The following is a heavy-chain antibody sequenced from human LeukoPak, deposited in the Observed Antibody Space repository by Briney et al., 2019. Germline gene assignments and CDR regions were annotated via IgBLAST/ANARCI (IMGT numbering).Heavy chain of an antibody. D-gene: IGHD4-17*01. J-gene: IGHJ4*02. V-gene: IGHV3-21*01. CDR1: GFTYSSYS. CDR2: ISGSRRYI. Sequence: GGSLRLSCAASGFTYSSYSFNWVRQAPGKGLEWVSSISGSRRYIYYADSVKGRFTISRDNAKNSLYLQMNSLRAEDTAVYYCAKEQWTTVTLIFDYWGQGTLVTVSS. CDR3: AKEQWTTVTLIFDY.